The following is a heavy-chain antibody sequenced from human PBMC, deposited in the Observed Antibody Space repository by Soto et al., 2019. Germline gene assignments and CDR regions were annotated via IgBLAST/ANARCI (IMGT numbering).Heavy chain of an antibody. D-gene: IGHD2-2*01. CDR1: GGTFSSYA. CDR3: ARGCSSTSFLLRGGYYYYGMDG. V-gene: IGHV1-69*13. Sequence: ASVKVSCKASGGTFSSYAISWVQQAPGQGLEWMGGIIPIFGTANYAQKFQGRVTITADESTGTAYMELSSLRSEDTAVYYCARGCSSTSFLLRGGYYYYGMDGRGQRTTDTGSS. J-gene: IGHJ6*02. CDR2: IIPIFGTA.